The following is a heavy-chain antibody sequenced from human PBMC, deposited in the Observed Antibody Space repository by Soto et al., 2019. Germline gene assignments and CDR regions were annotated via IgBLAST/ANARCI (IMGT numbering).Heavy chain of an antibody. D-gene: IGHD2-21*02. CDR2: ISSSSSYI. CDR3: ARDRLQGIVVVTAMTSGLVY. V-gene: IGHV3-21*01. Sequence: PGGSLRLSCAASGFTFSSYSMNWVRQAPGKGLEWVSSISSSSSYIYYADSVKGRFTISRDNAKNSLYLQMNSLRAEDTAVYYCARDRLQGIVVVTAMTSGLVYWGQGT. J-gene: IGHJ4*02. CDR1: GFTFSSYS.